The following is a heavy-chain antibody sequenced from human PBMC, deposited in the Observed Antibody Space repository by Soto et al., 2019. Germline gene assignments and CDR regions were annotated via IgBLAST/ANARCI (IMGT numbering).Heavy chain of an antibody. D-gene: IGHD4-17*01. Sequence: ASVKVSCKASGGTFISYTISWVRQAPGQGHEWMGRIIPILGIANYAQKFQGRVTITVDKCTSTAYLELSSLRSEDTAVYYCARESRTKVVNGGTVPFDYRGQGTMVTV. CDR1: GGTFISYT. CDR3: ARESRTKVVNGGTVPFDY. CDR2: IIPILGIA. J-gene: IGHJ3*01. V-gene: IGHV1-69*04.